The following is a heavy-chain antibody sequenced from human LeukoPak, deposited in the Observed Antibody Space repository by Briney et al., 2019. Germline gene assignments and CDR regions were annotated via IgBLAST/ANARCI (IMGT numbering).Heavy chain of an antibody. CDR2: IRYDGSNK. CDR3: AREKLTAQQLAPFDY. CDR1: GFTFSSYG. J-gene: IGHJ4*02. V-gene: IGHV3-30*02. Sequence: GGSLRLSCAASGFTFSSYGTHWVRQAPGKGLEWVAFIRYDGSNKYYADSVKGRFTISRDNSKNTLYLQMNSLRAEDTAVYYCAREKLTAQQLAPFDYWGQGTLVTVSS. D-gene: IGHD6-13*01.